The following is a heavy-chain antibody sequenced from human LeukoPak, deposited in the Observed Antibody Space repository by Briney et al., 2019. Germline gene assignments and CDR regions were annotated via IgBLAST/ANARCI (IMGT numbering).Heavy chain of an antibody. Sequence: EASVKVSCKASGYTFTNYGISWVRQAPGQGLEWMGWISAYNGNTNYAQKLQGRVTVTTDTSTSTAYMELRSLRSDDTAMYYCARLDCSSTRCYIFDYWGQGNLVTVSS. D-gene: IGHD2-2*02. J-gene: IGHJ4*02. CDR2: ISAYNGNT. CDR1: GYTFTNYG. CDR3: ARLDCSSTRCYIFDY. V-gene: IGHV1-18*01.